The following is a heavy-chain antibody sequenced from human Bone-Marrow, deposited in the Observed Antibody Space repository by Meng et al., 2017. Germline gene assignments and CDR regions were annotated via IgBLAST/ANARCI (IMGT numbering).Heavy chain of an antibody. CDR2: ISNDGNER. J-gene: IGHJ4*02. Sequence: GESLKISCVASGFTFGGHTFHWVRQAPGKGLEWVALISNDGNERYYADSVKGRFTISRDNAKNSLYLQMNSLRDEDTAVYYCASWGYCTNGVCRQRVFDYWGQGTLVTVSS. CDR1: GFTFGGHT. V-gene: IGHV3-30*07. D-gene: IGHD2-8*01. CDR3: ASWGYCTNGVCRQRVFDY.